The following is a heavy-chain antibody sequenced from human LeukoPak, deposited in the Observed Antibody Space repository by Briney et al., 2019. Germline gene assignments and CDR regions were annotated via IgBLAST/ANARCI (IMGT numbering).Heavy chain of an antibody. J-gene: IGHJ5*02. Sequence: SETLSLTCTVSGGSISSYYWSWIRQPPGKGLEWIGYIYYSGSTNYNPSLKSRVTISVDTSKNQFSLKLSSVTAADTAVYYCARVSGYYDILTGYIWFDPWGQGTLVTVSS. CDR2: IYYSGST. CDR3: ARVSGYYDILTGYIWFDP. V-gene: IGHV4-59*01. CDR1: GGSISSYY. D-gene: IGHD3-9*01.